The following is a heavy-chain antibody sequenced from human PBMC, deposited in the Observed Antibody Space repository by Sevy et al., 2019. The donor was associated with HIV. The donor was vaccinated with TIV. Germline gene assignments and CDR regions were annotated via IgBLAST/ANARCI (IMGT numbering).Heavy chain of an antibody. CDR1: GGSISSGGYY. D-gene: IGHD6-6*01. CDR2: IYYSGST. CDR3: ARDHGSSSSIGNYYYGLDV. V-gene: IGHV4-31*03. J-gene: IGHJ6*02. Sequence: SETLSLTCTVSGGSISSGGYYWSWIRQHPGKGLEWIGYIYYSGSTYYNPSLKSRVTISVDTSKNQFSLKLSSVTAADTAVYYSARDHGSSSSIGNYYYGLDVWGQGTTVTVSS.